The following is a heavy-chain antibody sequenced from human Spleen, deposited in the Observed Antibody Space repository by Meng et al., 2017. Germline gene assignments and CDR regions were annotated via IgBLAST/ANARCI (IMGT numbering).Heavy chain of an antibody. V-gene: IGHV4-34*01. CDR3: ARGPTTMAHDFDY. Sequence: QVQLTQGGAGLLKPSETLFLTCVVSGGSFSDYYWSWIRQPPGKGLEWIGEINHSGSTNYNPSLESRATISVDTSQNNLSLKLSSVTAADSAVYYCARGPTTMAHDFDYWGQGTLVTVSS. D-gene: IGHD4-11*01. CDR2: INHSGST. J-gene: IGHJ4*02. CDR1: GGSFSDYY.